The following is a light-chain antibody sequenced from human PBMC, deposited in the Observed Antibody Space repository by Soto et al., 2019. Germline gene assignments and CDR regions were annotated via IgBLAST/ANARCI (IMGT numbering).Light chain of an antibody. V-gene: IGKV3-11*01. CDR3: QQRSNWPPIT. J-gene: IGKJ5*01. CDR2: GAS. CDR1: QSVSSN. Sequence: IVLTQSPDTLSVSPGERATLSCRASQSVSSNLSWYQQKPGQAPRLLIYGASNRATGIPARFSGSGSGTDFTLTISSLEPEDFAVYYCQQRSNWPPITFAQGTRLEIK.